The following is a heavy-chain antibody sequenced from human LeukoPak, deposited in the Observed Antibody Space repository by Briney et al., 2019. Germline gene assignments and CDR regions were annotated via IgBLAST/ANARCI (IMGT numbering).Heavy chain of an antibody. J-gene: IGHJ4*02. Sequence: SVKVSCKASGGTFSSYAISWVRQAPGQGLEWMGGIIPIFGTANYAQKFQGRVTITADESTSTAYMELSSLRSEDTAVYYCARSAAGHRYYFDYWGQGTLVTVSS. CDR3: ARSAAGHRYYFDY. CDR1: GGTFSSYA. V-gene: IGHV1-69*13. CDR2: IIPIFGTA. D-gene: IGHD6-13*01.